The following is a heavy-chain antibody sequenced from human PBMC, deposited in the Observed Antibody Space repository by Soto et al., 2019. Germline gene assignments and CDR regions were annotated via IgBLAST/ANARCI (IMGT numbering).Heavy chain of an antibody. V-gene: IGHV1-18*01. Sequence: ASVKVSCKASGYTFTSYGISWVRQAPGQGLEWMGWISAYNGNTNYAQKLQGRVTMTTDTSTSTAYMELRSLRSDDTAVYYCARVPRTAKTIAIRYFDWLFDYRGQGTLVTVSS. D-gene: IGHD3-9*01. J-gene: IGHJ4*02. CDR3: ARVPRTAKTIAIRYFDWLFDY. CDR2: ISAYNGNT. CDR1: GYTFTSYG.